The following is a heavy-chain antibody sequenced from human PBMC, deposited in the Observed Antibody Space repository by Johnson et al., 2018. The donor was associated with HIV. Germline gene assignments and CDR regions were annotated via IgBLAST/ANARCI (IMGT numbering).Heavy chain of an antibody. Sequence: QVQLEESGGGVVQPGRSLRLSCAASGFTFYSYGMHWVRQAPGKGLAWVAVISYDGSNKYYADSLKGRFTISRDNSKNTLYLQMNSLRAEDTAVYYCAKDPGGGSYPNDAFDIWGQGTMVTVSS. J-gene: IGHJ3*02. V-gene: IGHV3-30*18. D-gene: IGHD1-26*01. CDR2: ISYDGSNK. CDR3: AKDPGGGSYPNDAFDI. CDR1: GFTFYSYG.